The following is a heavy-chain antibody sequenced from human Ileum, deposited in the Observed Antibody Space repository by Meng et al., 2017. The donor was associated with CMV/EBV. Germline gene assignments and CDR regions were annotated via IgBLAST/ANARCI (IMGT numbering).Heavy chain of an antibody. CDR2: KYYRSKWYN. J-gene: IGHJ4*02. Sequence: SHTLALTCAISGDSNPRNSAAWNWIRQSPSRVLEWLGRKYYRSKWYNDYPVSVKRRISISPSTSKNRFSLQLNSVPPEDTTVYYCATILAGQGYFDYWGQGTLVTVSS. CDR1: GDSNPRNSAA. CDR3: ATILAGQGYFDY. V-gene: IGHV6-1*01. D-gene: IGHD6-19*01.